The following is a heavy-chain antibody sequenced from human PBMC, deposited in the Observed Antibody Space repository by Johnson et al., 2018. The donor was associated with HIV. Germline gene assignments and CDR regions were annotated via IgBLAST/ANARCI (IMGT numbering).Heavy chain of an antibody. D-gene: IGHD4-11*01. CDR3: ARVGYSNYGGGAVDI. CDR2: INWNGGST. Sequence: MLLVESGGGVVRPGGSLRLSCAASGFTFDDYGMSWVRQAPGKGLEWVSGINWNGGSTGYADSVKGRFTISRDNAKNSLYLQMNSLRAEATALYYCARVGYSNYGGGAVDIWGQGTMVTVSS. J-gene: IGHJ3*02. CDR1: GFTFDDYG. V-gene: IGHV3-20*04.